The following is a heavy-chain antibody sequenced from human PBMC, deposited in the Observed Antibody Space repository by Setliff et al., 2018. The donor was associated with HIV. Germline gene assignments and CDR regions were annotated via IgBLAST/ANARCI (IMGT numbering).Heavy chain of an antibody. CDR3: ARAGLYSSSWHYYYYYMDV. D-gene: IGHD6-13*01. CDR2: INSDGSST. Sequence: GGSLRLSCAASGFTFSSYWMHWVRQAPGKGLVWVSRINSDGSSTSYADSVKGRFTISRDNAKNTLYLQMNSLRAEDTAVYYCARAGLYSSSWHYYYYYMDVWGKGTTVTVSS. J-gene: IGHJ6*03. CDR1: GFTFSSYW. V-gene: IGHV3-74*01.